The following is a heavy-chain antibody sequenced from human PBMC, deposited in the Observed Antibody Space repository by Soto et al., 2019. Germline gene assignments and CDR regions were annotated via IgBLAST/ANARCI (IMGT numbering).Heavy chain of an antibody. J-gene: IGHJ6*02. CDR1: GGTFSSYA. V-gene: IGHV1-69*13. CDR3: ARAPYSNYNYYGMDV. Sequence: SVKVSCKASGGTFSSYAISWVRQAPGQGLEWMGVIIPIFGTANYAQKLQGRVTITADESTSTAYMELSCLRSEDTAVYYCARAPYSNYNYYGMDVWGQGTTVTVSS. D-gene: IGHD4-4*01. CDR2: IIPIFGTA.